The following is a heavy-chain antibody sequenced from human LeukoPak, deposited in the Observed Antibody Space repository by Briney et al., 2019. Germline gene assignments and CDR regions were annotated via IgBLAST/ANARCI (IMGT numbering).Heavy chain of an antibody. CDR2: INHSGST. CDR3: ARAVARTKRQKSPDYYDSRRGWITVFDI. D-gene: IGHD3-22*01. Sequence: SETLSLTCAVYGGSFSGYYWSWIRQPPGKGLEWIGEINHSGSTNYNPSLKSRVTISVDTSKNQFSLKLSSVTAADTAVYYCARAVARTKRQKSPDYYDSRRGWITVFDIWGQGTMVTVSS. CDR1: GGSFSGYY. J-gene: IGHJ3*02. V-gene: IGHV4-34*01.